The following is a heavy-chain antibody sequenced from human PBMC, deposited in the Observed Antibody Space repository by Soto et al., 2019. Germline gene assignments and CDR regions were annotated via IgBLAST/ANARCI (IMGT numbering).Heavy chain of an antibody. D-gene: IGHD5-12*01. V-gene: IGHV1-69*04. CDR1: GGTFSSYT. CDR3: AREGSGYDFYFDY. J-gene: IGHJ4*02. Sequence: ASVKVSCKASGGTFSSYTISWVRQAPGQGLEWMGRIIPILGIANYAQKFQGRVTITADKSTSTAYMELSSLRSEDTAVYYCAREGSGYDFYFDYCGQGTLVTVSS. CDR2: IIPILGIA.